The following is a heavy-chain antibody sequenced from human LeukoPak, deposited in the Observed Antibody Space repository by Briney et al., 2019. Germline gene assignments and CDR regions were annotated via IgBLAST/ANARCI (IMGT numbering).Heavy chain of an antibody. CDR1: GYTFTRYY. CDR3: ARGEYSSSSAWFDP. CDR2: INPNSGGT. Sequence: ASVTVSCQSSGYTFTRYYMHWVRQAPGQGLEWMGWINPNSGGTNYAQKFQGRVTMTRDTSISTAYMERSRLRSDDTAVYYCARGEYSSSSAWFDPWGQGTRVTVSS. J-gene: IGHJ5*02. V-gene: IGHV1-2*02. D-gene: IGHD6-6*01.